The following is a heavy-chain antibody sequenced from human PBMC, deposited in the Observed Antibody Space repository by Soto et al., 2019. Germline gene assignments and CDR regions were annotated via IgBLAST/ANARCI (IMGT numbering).Heavy chain of an antibody. CDR1: GFTFSSYW. D-gene: IGHD2-15*01. Sequence: GASLRISCAASGFTFSSYWMSWVRQAPGKGLEWVANIKQDGSEKYYVDSVKGRFTISIDNSQKSLYLQMNSLRAEDTAVYYFAIDVYCIGGSCPLYYYGKDVWGQGTTVIVSS. V-gene: IGHV3-7*03. CDR3: AIDVYCIGGSCPLYYYGKDV. CDR2: IKQDGSEK. J-gene: IGHJ6*02.